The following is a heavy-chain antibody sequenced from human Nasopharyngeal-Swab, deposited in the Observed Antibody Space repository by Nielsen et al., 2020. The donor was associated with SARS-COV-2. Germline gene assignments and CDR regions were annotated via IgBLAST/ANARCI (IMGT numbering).Heavy chain of an antibody. CDR1: GFTFSDYY. CDR3: ARESHYDFWSGYYPSKYYYYYMDV. J-gene: IGHJ6*03. Sequence: GGSLRLSCAASGFTFSDYYMSWIRQAPGKGLEWVSYISSSGSTIYYADSVKGRFTIPRDNAKNSLYLQMNSLRAEDTAVYYCARESHYDFWSGYYPSKYYYYYMDVWGKGTTVTVSS. CDR2: ISSSGSTI. V-gene: IGHV3-11*04. D-gene: IGHD3-3*01.